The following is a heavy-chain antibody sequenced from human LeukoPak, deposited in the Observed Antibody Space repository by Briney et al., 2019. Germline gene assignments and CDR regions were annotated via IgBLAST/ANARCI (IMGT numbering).Heavy chain of an antibody. Sequence: QPGVSLRLSCAASGFTFISYAMSCVRQAPGKGLVWVSAISGSGGSTYYAEYVKGRFTISRDNSKNTLYLQMKSVRAEDTAVYYCAKGSDRIAVVLGMDVWGQGTTVTDSS. J-gene: IGHJ6*02. CDR2: ISGSGGST. D-gene: IGHD6-19*01. CDR3: AKGSDRIAVVLGMDV. V-gene: IGHV3-23*01. CDR1: GFTFISYA.